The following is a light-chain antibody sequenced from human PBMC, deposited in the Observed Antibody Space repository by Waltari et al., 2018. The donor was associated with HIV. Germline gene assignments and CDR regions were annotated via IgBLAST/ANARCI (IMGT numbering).Light chain of an antibody. CDR3: QQYHDWPRT. CDR1: QNINEN. J-gene: IGKJ2*01. Sequence: EIVMTQSPDTLSVSPGERATLSCRASQNINENLAWYQQRPGQSPRLVLYDASTRATDIPARFSGGGSGREFTLAISSLQSEDYALYYCQQYHDWPRTFGQGTKLEIK. CDR2: DAS. V-gene: IGKV3-15*01.